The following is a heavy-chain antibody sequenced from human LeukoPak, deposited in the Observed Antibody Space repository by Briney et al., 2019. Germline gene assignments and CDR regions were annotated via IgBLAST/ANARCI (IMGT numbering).Heavy chain of an antibody. D-gene: IGHD6-13*01. Sequence: GGSLRLSCAASGFTFSRNGMHWVRQAPGKGLEWVAVISYDGSNKYYADSVKGRFTISRDNSKNTLYLQMNSLRAEDTAVYYCAKDPTSTRWYEKDLDWYFDLWGRGTLVTVSS. CDR1: GFTFSRNG. V-gene: IGHV3-30*12. CDR3: AKDPTSTRWYEKDLDWYFDL. CDR2: ISYDGSNK. J-gene: IGHJ2*01.